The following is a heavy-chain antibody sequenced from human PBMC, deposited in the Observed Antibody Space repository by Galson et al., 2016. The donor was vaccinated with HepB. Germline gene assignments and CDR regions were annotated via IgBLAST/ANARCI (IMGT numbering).Heavy chain of an antibody. V-gene: IGHV3-53*01. CDR3: ARSPSNWFGPSTFDI. D-gene: IGHD6-13*01. CDR1: GFSVSSKY. J-gene: IGHJ3*02. Sequence: SLRLSCAASGFSVSSKYMSWVRQIPGKGLEWVSVIYSGGSTFYADSVKGRFTISRDNVKSTMYLQMNSVTDEDTAVYYCARSPSNWFGPSTFDIWGQGTMVIVSS. CDR2: IYSGGST.